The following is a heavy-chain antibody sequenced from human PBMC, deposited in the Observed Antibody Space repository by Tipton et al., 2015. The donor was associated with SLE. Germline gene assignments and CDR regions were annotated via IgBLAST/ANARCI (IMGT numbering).Heavy chain of an antibody. V-gene: IGHV3-23*01. J-gene: IGHJ6*02. Sequence: SLRLSCAASGFTFSSYAMSWVRQAPGKGLEWVSAISGSGASKYYADSVKGRFTISRDNSKKTLYLQTNSLRAEDTAVYYCAKDRTPITVILVASGSGMDVWGQGTTVTVSS. CDR1: GFTFSSYA. CDR2: ISGSGASK. D-gene: IGHD3-22*01. CDR3: AKDRTPITVILVASGSGMDV.